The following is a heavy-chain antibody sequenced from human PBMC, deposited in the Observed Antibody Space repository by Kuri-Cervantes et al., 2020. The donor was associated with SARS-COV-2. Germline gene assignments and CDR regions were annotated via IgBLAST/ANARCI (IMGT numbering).Heavy chain of an antibody. CDR3: ASLGYCSGCSCYPRNMADWFDP. CDR2: IYYSGST. CDR1: GGSFCGYY. V-gene: IGHV4-59*01. Sequence: SQTLSLTCAVYGGSFCGYYWSWIRQPPGKGLEWIGYIYYSGSTNYNPSLKSRVTISVDTSKNQFSLKLNSVTAADTAVYYCASLGYCSGCSCYPRNMADWFDPWGQGTLVTVSS. J-gene: IGHJ5*02. D-gene: IGHD2-15*01.